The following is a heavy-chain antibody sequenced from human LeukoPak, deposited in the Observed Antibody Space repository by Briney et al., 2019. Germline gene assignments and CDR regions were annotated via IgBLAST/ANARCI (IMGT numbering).Heavy chain of an antibody. CDR3: ATGSRFLEWGLFDY. J-gene: IGHJ4*02. CDR2: FDPEDGET. D-gene: IGHD3-3*01. V-gene: IGHV1-24*01. CDR1: GYTLTELS. Sequence: ASVKVSCKVSGYTLTELSTHWVRQAPGKGLEWMGGFDPEDGETIYAQKFQGRVTMTEDTSTDTAYMELSSLRSEDTAVYYCATGSRFLEWGLFDYWGQGTLVTVSS.